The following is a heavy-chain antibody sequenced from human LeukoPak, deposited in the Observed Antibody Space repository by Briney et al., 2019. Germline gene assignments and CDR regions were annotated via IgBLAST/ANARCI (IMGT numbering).Heavy chain of an antibody. J-gene: IGHJ4*02. CDR1: GFTFDDYG. Sequence: GGSLRLSCAASGFTFDDYGMSWVRQAPGKGLEWVSGINWNGGSTNYADSVKGRFTISRDNAKKSLSLQMNSLRDEDTALYYCARLRLPYSPSFYPDYWGQGTLVTVSS. CDR3: ARLRLPYSPSFYPDY. CDR2: INWNGGST. V-gene: IGHV3-20*04. D-gene: IGHD2/OR15-2a*01.